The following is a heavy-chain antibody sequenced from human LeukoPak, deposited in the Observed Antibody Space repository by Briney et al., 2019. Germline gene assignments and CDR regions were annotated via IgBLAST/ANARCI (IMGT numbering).Heavy chain of an antibody. CDR3: AKDVSTGWSFDY. CDR2: TSYHGNDQ. D-gene: IGHD6-19*01. Sequence: GGSLRLSCAASGFTFNNYGVHWVRQAPGKGLEWVTFTSYHGNDQYYADSVKGRFIISRDNSKNTLYLQINSLTIEDTAVYHCAKDVSTGWSFDYWGQGALVTVSS. V-gene: IGHV3-30*02. CDR1: GFTFNNYG. J-gene: IGHJ4*02.